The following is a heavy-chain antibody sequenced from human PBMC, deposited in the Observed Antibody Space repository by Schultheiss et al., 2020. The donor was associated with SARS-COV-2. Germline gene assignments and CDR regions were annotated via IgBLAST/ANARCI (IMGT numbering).Heavy chain of an antibody. J-gene: IGHJ3*02. V-gene: IGHV5-51*01. D-gene: IGHD2-15*01. Sequence: YWSWIRQPPGKGLEWMGIIYPGDSDTRYSPSFQGQVTISADKSISTAYLQWSSLKASDTAMYYCARRRYCSGGSCYSAPEDAFDIWGQGTMVTVSS. CDR1: YW. CDR3: ARRRYCSGGSCYSAPEDAFDI. CDR2: IYPGDSDT.